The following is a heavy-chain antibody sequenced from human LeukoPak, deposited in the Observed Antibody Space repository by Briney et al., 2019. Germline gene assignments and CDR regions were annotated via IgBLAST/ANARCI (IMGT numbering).Heavy chain of an antibody. D-gene: IGHD2-15*01. V-gene: IGHV4-34*01. Sequence: PSETLSLTCAVYGGSFSGYYWSWIRQPPGKGLEWIGEINHSGSTNYNPSLKSRVTIPVDTSKNQFSLELSSVTAADTAVYYCARGRYCSGGSCYSVYDYWGQGTLVTVSS. CDR2: INHSGST. CDR3: ARGRYCSGGSCYSVYDY. CDR1: GGSFSGYY. J-gene: IGHJ4*02.